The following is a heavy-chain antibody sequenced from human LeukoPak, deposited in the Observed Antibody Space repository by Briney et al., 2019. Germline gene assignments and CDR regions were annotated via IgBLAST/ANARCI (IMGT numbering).Heavy chain of an antibody. Sequence: GGSLRLSCAASGFTFRSYAMSWVRQAPGKGLEWVSAISGSGGSTYYADSVKGRFTISRDNSKNTLYLQMNSLRAEDTAVYYCAKVLQAQSNGLLNILWWLHWGQGTLVAVSS. CDR3: AKVLQAQSNGLLNILWWLH. CDR2: ISGSGGST. CDR1: GFTFRSYA. V-gene: IGHV3-23*01. J-gene: IGHJ4*02. D-gene: IGHD3-10*01.